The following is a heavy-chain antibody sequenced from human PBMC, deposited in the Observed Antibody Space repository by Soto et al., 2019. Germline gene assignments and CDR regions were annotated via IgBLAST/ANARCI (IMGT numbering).Heavy chain of an antibody. CDR2: IFSNDEK. CDR3: ARIDPITGEIDY. D-gene: IGHD7-27*01. J-gene: IGHJ4*02. CDR1: GFSLSNARMG. Sequence: QVTLKESGPVLVKPTETLTLTCTVSGFSLSNARMGVSWIRQPPGKALEWLAHIFSNDEKSYSTSLKSRLTISKDTSKSQVVLTMTNMDPVDTATYYCARIDPITGEIDYWGQGTLVTVSS. V-gene: IGHV2-26*01.